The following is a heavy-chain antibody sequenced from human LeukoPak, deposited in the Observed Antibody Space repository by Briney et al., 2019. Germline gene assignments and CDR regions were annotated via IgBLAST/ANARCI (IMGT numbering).Heavy chain of an antibody. CDR1: GYTFSSYA. D-gene: IGHD6-19*01. J-gene: IGHJ4*02. CDR2: ISGSGGST. CDR3: AKDRRIAVAGTGY. Sequence: GGSLRLSCAASGYTFSSYAMSWIRQAPGKGLEWVSAISGSGGSTYYADSVKGRFTISRDNSKNTLYLQMNSLRAEDTAVYYCAKDRRIAVAGTGYWGQGTLVTVSS. V-gene: IGHV3-23*01.